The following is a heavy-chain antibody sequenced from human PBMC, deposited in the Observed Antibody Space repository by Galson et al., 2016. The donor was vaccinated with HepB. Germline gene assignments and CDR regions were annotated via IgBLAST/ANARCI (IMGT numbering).Heavy chain of an antibody. CDR1: GFIFSTYA. Sequence: SLRLSCAASGFIFSTYAMHWVRQTPGKGLEWVATISDDGTNHYYVDSVKGRFTISRYNSKNTLYLPMNSLRPEDTAVYYCARAGYGDYVAFFDYWGQGTLVTVSS. V-gene: IGHV3-30*04. CDR3: ARAGYGDYVAFFDY. CDR2: ISDDGTNH. J-gene: IGHJ4*02. D-gene: IGHD4-17*01.